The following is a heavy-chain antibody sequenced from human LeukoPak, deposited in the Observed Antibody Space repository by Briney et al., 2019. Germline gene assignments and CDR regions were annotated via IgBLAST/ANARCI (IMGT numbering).Heavy chain of an antibody. V-gene: IGHV1-46*01. CDR2: IYPRDGST. CDR3: ARDRGAMVYAIKD. J-gene: IGHJ4*02. Sequence: ASVTVSCKASGYTFTSNYIHWVRQAPGQGLEWMGMIYPRDGSTSYAQKFQGRVTMTRDTSTSTVYMELSSLRSEDTAVYYCARDRGAMVYAIKDWGQGTLVTVSS. D-gene: IGHD2-8*01. CDR1: GYTFTSNY.